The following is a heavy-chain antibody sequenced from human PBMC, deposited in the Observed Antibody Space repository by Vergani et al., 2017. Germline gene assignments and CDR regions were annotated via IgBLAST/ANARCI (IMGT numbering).Heavy chain of an antibody. D-gene: IGHD3-9*01. CDR3: ARARXIETCYMSNWLDS. CDR2: ISSSSSTI. CDR1: GFTFSSYI. Sequence: EVQLVESGGGLVKPGGSLRLSCAASGFTFSSYIMNWVRQAPGKGLEWVSYISSSSSTIYYADSVKGRFTISRDNAKNSLYLQMNSLRVEDTGVYYCARARXIETCYMSNWLDSWGQGTLVTVSS. J-gene: IGHJ5*01. V-gene: IGHV3-48*01.